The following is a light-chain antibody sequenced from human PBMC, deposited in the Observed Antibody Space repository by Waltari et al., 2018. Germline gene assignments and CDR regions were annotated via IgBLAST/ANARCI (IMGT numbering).Light chain of an antibody. CDR2: NNN. J-gene: IGLJ3*02. V-gene: IGLV1-44*01. Sequence: QSVVTQSPSASGPPGQRVTISCSGSSSNIGSKTVNWYQHLPGTAPKHLIHNNNKRPSGVPDRCSGSTSEPSASLAISGLQSEEAAENYCAVWDDSLNGWMFGGGTKLTVL. CDR1: SSNIGSKT. CDR3: AVWDDSLNGWM.